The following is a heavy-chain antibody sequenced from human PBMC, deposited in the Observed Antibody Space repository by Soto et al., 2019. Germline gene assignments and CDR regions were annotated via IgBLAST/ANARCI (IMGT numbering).Heavy chain of an antibody. J-gene: IGHJ4*02. CDR2: IKSKTDGGTT. V-gene: IGHV3-15*07. CDR3: TTDRYYYDSSGYYQYGPGY. CDR1: GFTFSNAW. D-gene: IGHD3-22*01. Sequence: PGGSLRLSCAASGFTFSNAWMNWVRQAPGKGLEWVGRIKSKTDGGTTDYDAPVKGRFTISRDDSKNTLYLQMNSLKTEDTAVYYCTTDRYYYDSSGYYQYGPGYWGQGTLVTVSS.